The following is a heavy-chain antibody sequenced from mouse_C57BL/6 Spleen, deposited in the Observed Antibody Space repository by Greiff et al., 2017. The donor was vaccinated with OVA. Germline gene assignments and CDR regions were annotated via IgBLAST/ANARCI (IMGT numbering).Heavy chain of an antibody. V-gene: IGHV5-16*01. Sequence: EVQVVESEGGLVQPGSSMKLSCTASGFTFSDYYMAWVRQVPEKGLEWVANINYDGSSTYYLDSLKSRFIISRDNAKNILYLQMSSLKSEDTATYYCARGGTTVWYFDVWGTGTTVTVSS. D-gene: IGHD1-1*01. J-gene: IGHJ1*03. CDR1: GFTFSDYY. CDR2: INYDGSST. CDR3: ARGGTTVWYFDV.